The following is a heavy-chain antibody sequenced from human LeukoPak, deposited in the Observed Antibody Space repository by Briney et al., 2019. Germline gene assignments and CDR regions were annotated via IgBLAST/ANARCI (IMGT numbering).Heavy chain of an antibody. CDR3: ARRVSLYAAFDI. V-gene: IGHV4-4*09. Sequence: SETLSLTCTVANGSMNSYYWNWVRQSPGKGLEWIGRIYNIQYTEYNPSLKSRVSISVDTSKSQCSLNLNSVTAADTAVYYCARRVSLYAAFDIWGLGTLVTVSS. CDR2: IYNIQYT. CDR1: NGSMNSYY. J-gene: IGHJ3*02. D-gene: IGHD3-16*02.